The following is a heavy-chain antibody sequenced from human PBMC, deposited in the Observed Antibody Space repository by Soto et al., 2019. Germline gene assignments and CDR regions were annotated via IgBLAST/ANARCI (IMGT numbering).Heavy chain of an antibody. CDR1: GFNFEDRA. D-gene: IGHD5-12*01. CDR3: VRQYSAYDI. J-gene: IGHJ3*02. Sequence: GGSLRLSCVVSGFNFEDRAMHWVRQVPGKGLEWVSGIYWNSDRIDYADSVKGRVTISRDNAKNTLYLQMNSLRVEDTAMYYCVRQYSAYDIWGQGTMVTVSS. V-gene: IGHV3-9*01. CDR2: IYWNSDRI.